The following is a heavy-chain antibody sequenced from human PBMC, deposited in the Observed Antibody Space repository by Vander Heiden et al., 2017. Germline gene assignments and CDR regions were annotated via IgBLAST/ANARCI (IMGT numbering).Heavy chain of an antibody. J-gene: IGHJ4*02. V-gene: IGHV3-21*01. D-gene: IGHD5-12*01. CDR3: ARDSGIFGY. CDR1: GFTFSSYS. CDR2: ISSSMMYI. Sequence: EVQLVESGGGLVKPGGSLRLSCAASGFTFSSYSMNWVRQAPGKGLEWVSSISSSMMYIDDADSVKGRFTISRDKAKNSMYMKMNRLRAEDTAVYYCARDSGIFGYWGQGTMVTVYS.